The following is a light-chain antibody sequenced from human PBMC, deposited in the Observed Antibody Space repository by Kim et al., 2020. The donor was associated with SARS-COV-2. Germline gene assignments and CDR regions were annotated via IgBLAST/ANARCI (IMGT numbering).Light chain of an antibody. CDR3: QQYGTLPYT. V-gene: IGKV3D-20*01. CDR2: AVS. CDR1: QRFSRPY. J-gene: IGKJ2*01. Sequence: SPGPRATLSAGASQRFSRPYFAWYQPTPRLAPRLVIYAVSSRASGIPARFSGSGSGTDFTLTISGLKPEDFAVSYCQQYGTLPYTFGQGTKVDIK.